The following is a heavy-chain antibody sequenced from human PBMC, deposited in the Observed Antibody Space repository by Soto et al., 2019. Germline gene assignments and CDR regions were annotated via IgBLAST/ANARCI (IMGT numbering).Heavy chain of an antibody. CDR1: GGSISSYY. CDR3: ARRYGDYFDY. V-gene: IGHV4-59*08. D-gene: IGHD4-17*01. CDR2: IYYSGST. J-gene: IGHJ4*02. Sequence: QVQLQESGPGLVKPSETLSLTCTVSGGSISSYYWSWIRQPPGKGLEWIGYIYYSGSTNYNPSLKSRVTISVDTSKDQFSLKLSSVTAADTAVYYCARRYGDYFDYWGPGTLVTVSS.